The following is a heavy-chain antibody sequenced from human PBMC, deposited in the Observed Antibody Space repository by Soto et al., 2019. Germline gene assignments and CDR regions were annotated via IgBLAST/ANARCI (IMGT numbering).Heavy chain of an antibody. J-gene: IGHJ6*02. V-gene: IGHV1-69*01. CDR2: IIHLFGTT. Sequence: QVQVVQSGVEGRRPVSSVKVSCKASGDTFKNCVISWVRQAPGQGLEWMGGIIHLFGTTDFAQRFQGRLTITTDEATTTAYMELSRLRSEDTATYYCAAELGFGKFSVVWGQGTMVIVSS. CDR3: AAELGFGKFSVV. D-gene: IGHD7-27*01. CDR1: GDTFKNCV.